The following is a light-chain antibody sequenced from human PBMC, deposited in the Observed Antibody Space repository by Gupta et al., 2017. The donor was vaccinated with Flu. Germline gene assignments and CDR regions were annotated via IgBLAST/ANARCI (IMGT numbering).Light chain of an antibody. CDR3: MQGAHWPWA. CDR1: QSLVYSDGNTV. CDR2: LVS. V-gene: IGKV2-30*01. J-gene: IGKJ1*01. Sequence: MSCRSSQSLVYSDGNTVLHWFQQRPGQSPRRLIYLVSHRDSGVPDRFSGSGSGSDFTLKISRVESEDVGVYFCMQGAHWPWAFGQGTKVEIK.